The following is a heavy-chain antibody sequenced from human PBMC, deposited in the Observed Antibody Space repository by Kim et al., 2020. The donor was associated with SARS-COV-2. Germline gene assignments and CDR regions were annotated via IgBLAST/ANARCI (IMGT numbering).Heavy chain of an antibody. CDR2: INPNSGGT. CDR3: ARDGGYYDSSGYYYGENTDY. CDR1: GYTFTGYY. D-gene: IGHD3-22*01. J-gene: IGHJ4*02. V-gene: IGHV1-2*02. Sequence: ASVKVSCKASGYTFTGYYMHWVRQAPGQGLEWMGWINPNSGGTNYAQKVQGRVTMTRDTSISTAYMELSRLRSDDTAVYYCARDGGYYDSSGYYYGENTDYWGQGTLVTVSS.